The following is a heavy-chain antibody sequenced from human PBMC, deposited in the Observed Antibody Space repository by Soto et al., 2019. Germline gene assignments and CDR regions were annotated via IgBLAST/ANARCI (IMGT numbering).Heavy chain of an antibody. Sequence: EVQLLESGGGLVQPGGTLRLSCAASGVTLRSYGMSWVRQAPGQGLEWVSAISGGGGSTHYADSVKGRFTISRDLSKNTVYLQMNSLRAEDTGVYYWAKWEYYDIWGQGTLVTVSS. D-gene: IGHD3-22*01. CDR1: GVTLRSYG. J-gene: IGHJ4*02. V-gene: IGHV3-23*01. CDR2: ISGGGGST. CDR3: AKWEYYDI.